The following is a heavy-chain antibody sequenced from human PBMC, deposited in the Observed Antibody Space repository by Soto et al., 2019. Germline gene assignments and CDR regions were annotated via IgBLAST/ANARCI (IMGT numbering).Heavy chain of an antibody. CDR3: AKGREIVVVPAADY. CDR2: ISGGGSNT. J-gene: IGHJ4*02. V-gene: IGHV3-23*01. CDR1: GFTFNMYA. D-gene: IGHD2-2*01. Sequence: EVQLLESGGGLEQPGGSLRLSCAASGFTFNMYAMSWVHQAPGKGLEWVSAISGGGSNTYYADSVKGRFTVSRDNSKNTLYLQMNSLRVEDTAVYYCAKGREIVVVPAADYWGQGTLVAVSS.